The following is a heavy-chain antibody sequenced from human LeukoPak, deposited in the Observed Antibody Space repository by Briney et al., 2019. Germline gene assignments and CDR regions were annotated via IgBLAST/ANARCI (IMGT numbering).Heavy chain of an antibody. D-gene: IGHD5-18*01. V-gene: IGHV1-8*01. Sequence: WVRQATGXGLEWMGWMNPSSGNTGYAQKFQGRVTMTRNTSISTAYMELSSLRSEDTAVYYCARGHVIQLWDPYYYYGMDVWGQGTTVTVSS. CDR2: MNPSSGNT. CDR3: ARGHVIQLWDPYYYYGMDV. J-gene: IGHJ6*02.